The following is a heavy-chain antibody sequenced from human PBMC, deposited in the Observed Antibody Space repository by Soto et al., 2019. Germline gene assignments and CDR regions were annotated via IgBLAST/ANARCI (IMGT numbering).Heavy chain of an antibody. D-gene: IGHD3-16*01. CDR2: MYYSGAT. V-gene: IGHV4-39*01. CDR3: ARHAAYDSVWGKSDGSDY. CDR1: GGSISSNSYY. J-gene: IGHJ4*02. Sequence: QLQLQESGPGLVKPSETLSLACTVSGGSISSNSYYWVWIRQPPGKGLEWIGNMYYSGATYHNPSLQSRVTISVDTSKNQFSLHLSSVTAADTAVYYCARHAAYDSVWGKSDGSDYWGQGTLVTVSS.